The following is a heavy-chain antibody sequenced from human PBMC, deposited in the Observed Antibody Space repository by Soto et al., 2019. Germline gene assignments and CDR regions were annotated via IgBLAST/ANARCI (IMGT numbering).Heavy chain of an antibody. J-gene: IGHJ6*02. CDR2: FEPEAGER. CDR1: GHTVTDLS. V-gene: IGHV1-24*01. Sequence: GASVKVSCKVSGHTVTDLSIHRVRLSPGKGLEQIGNFEPEAGERVYAQKFQGRVKVTEDTSAYTADLELGILESDEKTVYYCAVESPKKARTPLHYKGMEVWGQATTVTVSS. CDR3: AVESPKKARTPLHYKGMEV.